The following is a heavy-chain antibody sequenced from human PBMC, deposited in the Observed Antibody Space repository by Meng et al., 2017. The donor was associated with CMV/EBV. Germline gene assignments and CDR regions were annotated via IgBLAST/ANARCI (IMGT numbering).Heavy chain of an antibody. CDR1: GFTFDDYT. Sequence: GESLKISCAASGFTFDDYTMHWVRQAPGKGLEWVSLISWDGGSTYYADSVKGRFTISRDNSKNSLYLQMNSLRAEDTAVYYCARDPAWVYWGQGTLVTVSS. J-gene: IGHJ4*02. CDR3: ARDPAWVY. V-gene: IGHV3-43*01. CDR2: ISWDGGST. D-gene: IGHD7-27*01.